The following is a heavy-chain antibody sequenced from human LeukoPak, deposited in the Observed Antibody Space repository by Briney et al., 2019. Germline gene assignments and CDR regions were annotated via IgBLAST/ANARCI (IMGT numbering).Heavy chain of an antibody. CDR2: IYPGDSDT. J-gene: IGHJ4*02. CDR1: GYSFNTYW. D-gene: IGHD2-2*01. V-gene: IGHV5-51*01. Sequence: PGESLKISCRGSGYSFNTYWIGWVRQMPGKGLEWMGIIYPGDSDTRYSPSLQGQVTMSADKSINTAYLQWSSLKASDTAMYYCARRQGCSSTSCPPDYWGQGTLVTVSS. CDR3: ARRQGCSSTSCPPDY.